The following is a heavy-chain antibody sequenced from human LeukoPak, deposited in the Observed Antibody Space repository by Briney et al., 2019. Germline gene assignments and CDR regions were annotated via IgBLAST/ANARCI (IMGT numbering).Heavy chain of an antibody. Sequence: ASVKVSCKASGYTFTGYYMHWVRQAPGQGLEWMGWMNPNSGNTGYAQKFQGRVTITRNSSISKAYMELSSLRSEDTAVYYCARGPVVATWGGNDYWGQGTLVTVS. J-gene: IGHJ4*02. CDR2: MNPNSGNT. D-gene: IGHD5-12*01. CDR3: ARGPVVATWGGNDY. V-gene: IGHV1-8*03. CDR1: GYTFTGYY.